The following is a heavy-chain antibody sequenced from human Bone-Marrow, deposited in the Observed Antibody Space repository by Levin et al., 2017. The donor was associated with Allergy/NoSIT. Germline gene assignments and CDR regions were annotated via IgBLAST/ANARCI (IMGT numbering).Heavy chain of an antibody. V-gene: IGHV3-48*03. J-gene: IGHJ5*02. Sequence: PGGSLRLSCAASGFTFSSYEMNWVRQAPGKGLEWVSYISSSGSTIYYADSVKGRFTISRDNAKNSLYLQMNSLRAEDTAVYYCASGPTDWLPTLHGWFDPWGQGTLVTVSS. D-gene: IGHD3-9*01. CDR3: ASGPTDWLPTLHGWFDP. CDR2: ISSSGSTI. CDR1: GFTFSSYE.